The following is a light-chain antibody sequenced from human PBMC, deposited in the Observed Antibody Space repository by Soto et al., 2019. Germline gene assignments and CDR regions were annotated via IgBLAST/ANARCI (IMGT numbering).Light chain of an antibody. V-gene: IGLV3-21*02. J-gene: IGLJ7*01. Sequence: SYELTQPPSVSVAPGQTASITCGGNNIGSKSVHWYQQKPGQAPVLVVYDDSDRPSGIPERFSGSNSGNTATLTISRVEAGDEADYYCQVWDSSSDHAVFGGGTQLTVI. CDR1: NIGSKS. CDR3: QVWDSSSDHAV. CDR2: DDS.